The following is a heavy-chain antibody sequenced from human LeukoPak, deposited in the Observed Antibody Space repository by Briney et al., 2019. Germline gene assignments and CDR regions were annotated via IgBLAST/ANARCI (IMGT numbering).Heavy chain of an antibody. CDR3: ARLGVAEHAFDI. Sequence: SETLSLTCTVSGGSISNYYWSWIRQPPGKGLEWIAYIYYSGSTNYNPSLKSRVTISMDTSKNQFSLRLSSVTAADTAVYYCARLGVAEHAFDIWGQGTMVTVSS. CDR1: GGSISNYY. CDR2: IYYSGST. J-gene: IGHJ3*02. V-gene: IGHV4-59*08. D-gene: IGHD6-13*01.